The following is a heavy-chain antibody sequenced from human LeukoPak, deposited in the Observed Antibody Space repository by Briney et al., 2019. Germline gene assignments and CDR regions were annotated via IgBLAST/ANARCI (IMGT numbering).Heavy chain of an antibody. CDR2: ISYDGSDK. Sequence: GGSLRLSCAASGFTFSSYGMHWVRQAPGKGLEWVAVISYDGSDKYSADSVKGRFTISRDNSKNTLYLQMNSLRAEDTAVYYCAREAATPLSWGQGTLVTVSS. J-gene: IGHJ5*02. CDR1: GFTFSSYG. CDR3: AREAATPLS. D-gene: IGHD2-15*01. V-gene: IGHV3-30*03.